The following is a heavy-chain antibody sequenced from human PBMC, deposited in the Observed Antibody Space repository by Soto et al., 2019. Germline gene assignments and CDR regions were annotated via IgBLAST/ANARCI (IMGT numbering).Heavy chain of an antibody. CDR2: IYSGGST. V-gene: IGHV3-53*01. CDR1: GFTVSSNY. Sequence: EVQLVESGGGLIQPGGSLRLSCAASGFTVSSNYMSWVRQAPGKGLEWVSVIYSGGSTYYADSVKGRFTISRDNSKNTRYLHMNSLRAEETAVYYCARDRVESGYPEYFQHWGQGTLVTVSS. D-gene: IGHD3-22*01. CDR3: ARDRVESGYPEYFQH. J-gene: IGHJ1*01.